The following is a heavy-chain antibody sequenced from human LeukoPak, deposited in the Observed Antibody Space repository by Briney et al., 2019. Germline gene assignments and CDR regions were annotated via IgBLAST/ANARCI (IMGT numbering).Heavy chain of an antibody. V-gene: IGHV3-23*01. J-gene: IGHJ4*02. Sequence: GGSLRLSCAVSGITLSNYGMSWVRQGPGKGLEWVSALSGSGGSSYYADSVKGRFTISRGNSNSTLFLQMNSLRAEDTALYYCAKLRGTVATMGYAADYWGQGTLVTVSS. CDR3: AKLRGTVATMGYAADY. CDR1: GITLSNYG. D-gene: IGHD5-12*01. CDR2: LSGSGGSS.